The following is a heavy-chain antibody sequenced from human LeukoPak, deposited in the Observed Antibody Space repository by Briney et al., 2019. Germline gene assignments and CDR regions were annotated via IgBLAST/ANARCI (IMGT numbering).Heavy chain of an antibody. CDR1: GFTFNSYG. V-gene: IGHV3-33*01. Sequence: PGGSLRLSRAASGFTFNSYGMHWVRQAPGKGLEWVAVMWYDGSNKYYADSVKGRFTTSRDDSKNTLYLQMNSLRAEDTAMYYCARGLPPVMKYYFDYWGQGTLVTVSS. D-gene: IGHD4-11*01. J-gene: IGHJ4*02. CDR2: MWYDGSNK. CDR3: ARGLPPVMKYYFDY.